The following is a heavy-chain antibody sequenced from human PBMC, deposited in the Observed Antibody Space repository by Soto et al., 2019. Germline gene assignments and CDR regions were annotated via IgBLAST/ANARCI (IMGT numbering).Heavy chain of an antibody. CDR2: IKQDGSEK. J-gene: IGHJ6*02. V-gene: IGHV3-7*01. D-gene: IGHD3-9*01. CDR3: ARVSGLRRVYDILTGYYWTYGMDV. CDR1: GFTFSSYW. Sequence: LRLSCAASGFTFSSYWMSWVRQAPGKGLEWVANIKQDGSEKYYVDSVKGRFTISRDNAKNSLYLQMNSLRAEDTAVYYCARVSGLRRVYDILTGYYWTYGMDVWGQGTTVTVSS.